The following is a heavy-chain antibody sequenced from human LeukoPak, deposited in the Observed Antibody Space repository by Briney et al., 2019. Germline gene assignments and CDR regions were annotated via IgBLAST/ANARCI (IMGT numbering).Heavy chain of an antibody. D-gene: IGHD6-13*01. CDR2: IKQDGSDK. J-gene: IGHJ4*02. CDR3: ATRSSHTSSWYVYLFWDY. V-gene: IGHV3-7*01. Sequence: GGSLRLSCAASGFIFRSYWLSWVRQAPGRGLEWVANIKQDGSDKYYVDSVKGRFTISRDNAKNSLYLQMNSLRAEDTAVYYCATRSSHTSSWYVYLFWDYWGQGALVTVSS. CDR1: GFIFRSYW.